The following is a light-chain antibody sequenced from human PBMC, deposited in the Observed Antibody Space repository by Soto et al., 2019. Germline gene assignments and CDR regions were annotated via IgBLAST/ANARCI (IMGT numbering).Light chain of an antibody. CDR1: QSVRSSY. J-gene: IGKJ1*01. CDR3: QQYGSSPT. V-gene: IGKV3-20*01. Sequence: EIVLTQSPGSLSLSPGERATLSCRASQSVRSSYLAWYQQKPGQAPRLLIYGASSRATGIPGRFSGSGSGTDFTLTISRLEPEDFAVYYCQQYGSSPTFGQGTKVDIK. CDR2: GAS.